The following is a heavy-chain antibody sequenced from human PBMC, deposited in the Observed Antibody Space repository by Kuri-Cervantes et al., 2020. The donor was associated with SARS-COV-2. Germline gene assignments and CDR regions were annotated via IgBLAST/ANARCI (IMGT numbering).Heavy chain of an antibody. V-gene: IGHV4-38-2*02. D-gene: IGHD2-2*01. Sequence: SETLSLTCTVSGGSISSGYYWGWIRQPPGKGLEWIGSIYHSGSTYYNPSLKSRVTISVDTSKNQFSLKLSSVTAADTAVYYCARVGYCSSTSCSLFDYWGQGTLVTVSS. J-gene: IGHJ4*02. CDR3: ARVGYCSSTSCSLFDY. CDR1: GGSISSGYY. CDR2: IYHSGST.